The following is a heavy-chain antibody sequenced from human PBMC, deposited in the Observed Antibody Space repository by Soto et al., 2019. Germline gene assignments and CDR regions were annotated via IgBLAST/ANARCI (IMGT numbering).Heavy chain of an antibody. CDR1: GGTFSTYA. V-gene: IGHV1-69*12. J-gene: IGHJ4*02. CDR3: ASGIHLWLRRINNGYSG. Sequence: QVQLVQSGAEVKKPESSVKVSCKAPGGTFSTYAISWVRQAPGQGLEWMGGIIPMFGTANYAQRFQDRVTSTADESTNTVYMELSRLRAEDTAVYFCASGIHLWLRRINNGYSGWGQGTLVTVSS. D-gene: IGHD5-12*01. CDR2: IIPMFGTA.